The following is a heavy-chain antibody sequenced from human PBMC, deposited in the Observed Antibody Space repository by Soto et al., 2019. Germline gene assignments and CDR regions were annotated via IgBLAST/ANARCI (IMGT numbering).Heavy chain of an antibody. CDR3: ASSGQLGPITFGGGIVPPAYYYYYGMDV. Sequence: QVQLQQWGAGLLKPSETLSLTCAVYGGSFSGYYWSWIRQPPGKGLEWIGEINHSGSTNYNPSLKSRVTISVDASKTQFSLKLSSVTAADTAVYYCASSGQLGPITFGGGIVPPAYYYYYGMDVWGQGTTVTVSS. CDR1: GGSFSGYY. D-gene: IGHD3-16*02. CDR2: INHSGST. J-gene: IGHJ6*02. V-gene: IGHV4-34*01.